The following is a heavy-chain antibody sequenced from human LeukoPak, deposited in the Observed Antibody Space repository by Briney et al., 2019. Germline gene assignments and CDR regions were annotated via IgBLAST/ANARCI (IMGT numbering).Heavy chain of an antibody. CDR2: INPSGGST. D-gene: IGHD6-13*01. J-gene: IGHJ4*02. Sequence: ASVKVSCKASGYTFTSYYMHWVRQAPGQGLEWMGIINPSGGSTSYAQKFQGRVTMTRDTSTSTAYMELSSLRSEDTAVYYCARTSKRYSSSRAFDYWGQGTLVTVSS. CDR3: ARTSKRYSSSRAFDY. V-gene: IGHV1-46*01. CDR1: GYTFTSYY.